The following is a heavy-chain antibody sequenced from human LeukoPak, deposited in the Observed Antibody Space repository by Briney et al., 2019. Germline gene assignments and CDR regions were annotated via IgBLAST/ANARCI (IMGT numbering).Heavy chain of an antibody. Sequence: PGGSLKLSCAAPGFTFSGSAMHWVRQASGKGLEWVGRIRSKANSYATAYAASVKGRFTISRDDSKNTAYLQMNSLKTEDTAVYYCTTSQAGDGYNSYYFDYWGQGTLVTVSS. CDR2: IRSKANSYAT. CDR3: TTSQAGDGYNSYYFDY. J-gene: IGHJ4*02. V-gene: IGHV3-73*01. D-gene: IGHD5-24*01. CDR1: GFTFSGSA.